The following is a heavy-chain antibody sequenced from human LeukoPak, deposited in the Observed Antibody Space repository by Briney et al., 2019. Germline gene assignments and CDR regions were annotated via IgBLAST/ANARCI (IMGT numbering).Heavy chain of an antibody. CDR3: ARIVQITGTIPH. D-gene: IGHD1-1*01. V-gene: IGHV1-24*01. CDR2: FDPEDGET. Sequence: ASVKVSCKVSGYTLTELSMHWVRQAPGKGLEWMGGFDPEDGETIYAQKFQGRVTMTEDTSTDTAYMELSSLRSEDTAVYYCARIVQITGTIPHWGQGTLVTVSS. CDR1: GYTLTELS. J-gene: IGHJ4*02.